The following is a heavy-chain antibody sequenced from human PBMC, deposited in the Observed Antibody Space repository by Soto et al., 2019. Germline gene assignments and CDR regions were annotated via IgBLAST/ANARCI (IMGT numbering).Heavy chain of an antibody. V-gene: IGHV3-48*02. CDR3: ARESPSESLGPKEGFDY. J-gene: IGHJ4*02. Sequence: GSLRLSCTASGFTFSSYSMNWVRQAPGKGLEWVSYISRSSSTIYYADSVKGRFTISRDNAKNSLYLQMNSLRDEDTAVYYCARESPSESLGPKEGFDYWGQGTLVTVSS. CDR2: ISRSSSTI. CDR1: GFTFSSYS.